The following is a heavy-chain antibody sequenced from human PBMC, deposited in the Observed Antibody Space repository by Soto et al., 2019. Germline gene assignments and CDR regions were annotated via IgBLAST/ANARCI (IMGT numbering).Heavy chain of an antibody. CDR1: GFTFSSYW. V-gene: IGHV3-7*01. CDR3: ARARTSDPFYFDY. CDR2: IKQDGSEK. J-gene: IGHJ4*02. Sequence: GGSLRLSCAASGFTFSSYWMSWVRQAPGKGLEWVANIKQDGSEKYYVDSVKGRFTISRDNAKNSLYLQMNSLRAEDTAVYYCARARTSDPFYFDYWGQGTLVTVSS. D-gene: IGHD2-2*01.